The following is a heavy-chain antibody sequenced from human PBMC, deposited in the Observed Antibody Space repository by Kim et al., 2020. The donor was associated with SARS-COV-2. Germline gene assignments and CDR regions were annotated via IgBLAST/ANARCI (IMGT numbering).Heavy chain of an antibody. V-gene: IGHV3-30*04. D-gene: IGHD3-9*01. Sequence: GGSLRLSCAASGFTFSSYAMHWVRQAPGKGLEWVAVISYDGSNKYYADSVKGRFTISRDNSKNTLYLQMNSLRAEDTAVYYCARGGPYYDILTGSPRFDPWGQGTLVTVSS. CDR3: ARGGPYYDILTGSPRFDP. CDR2: ISYDGSNK. J-gene: IGHJ5*02. CDR1: GFTFSSYA.